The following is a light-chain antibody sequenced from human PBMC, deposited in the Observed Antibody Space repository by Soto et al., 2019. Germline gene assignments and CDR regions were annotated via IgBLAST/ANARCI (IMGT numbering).Light chain of an antibody. J-gene: IGLJ2*01. CDR1: GSDVGGYNF. CDR3: CSYASSSTRVI. V-gene: IGLV2-14*03. Sequence: QSALTQPASVSGSPGQSITISCTGTGSDVGGYNFVSLYQQHPGKAPKLMIYDVNIRPSVVSNRFSGSKSGNTASLTISGLQAEDEADYYCCSYASSSTRVIFGGGTKVTVL. CDR2: DVN.